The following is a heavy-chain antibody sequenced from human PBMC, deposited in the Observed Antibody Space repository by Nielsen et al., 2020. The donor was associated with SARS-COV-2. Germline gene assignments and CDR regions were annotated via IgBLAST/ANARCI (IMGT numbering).Heavy chain of an antibody. CDR1: GGPPRGFQ. V-gene: IGHV4-34*01. D-gene: IGHD1-14*01. J-gene: IGHJ6*03. Sequence: SDPLSPPCVPHGGPPRGFQCTWFRQLPGKGWEWTAQINHSGDTQPTPSLKSPVTTSVDTSKNQFSLKLSSVTAADTAVYYGARGRNENDYLDVWGSGTTVTMSS. CDR2: INHSGDT. CDR3: ARGRNENDYLDV.